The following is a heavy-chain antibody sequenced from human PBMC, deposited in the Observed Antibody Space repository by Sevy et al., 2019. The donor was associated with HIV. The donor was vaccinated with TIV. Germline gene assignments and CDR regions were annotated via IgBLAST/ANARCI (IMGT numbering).Heavy chain of an antibody. CDR1: GFTFSDAW. J-gene: IGHJ6*02. CDR3: QWFGAFYFYGMDV. D-gene: IGHD3-10*01. Sequence: GGSLRLSCAASGFTFSDAWMTWVRQAPGKGLEWVGRIKTKTDGGTTDYVAPVKGRFTISRDDSKNTVYLQMNSMETEDTAVYYCQWFGAFYFYGMDVWGHGTTVTVSS. CDR2: IKTKTDGGTT. V-gene: IGHV3-15*01.